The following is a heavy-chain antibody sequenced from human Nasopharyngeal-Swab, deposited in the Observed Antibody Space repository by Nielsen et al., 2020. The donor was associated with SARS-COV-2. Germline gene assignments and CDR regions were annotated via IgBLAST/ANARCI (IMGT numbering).Heavy chain of an antibody. V-gene: IGHV3-30-3*01. J-gene: IGHJ6*02. Sequence: VCQAPGKGLEWVAVISYDGSNKYYADSVKGRFTISRDNSKNTPYLQMNSLRAEDTAVYYCARGPGDGMDVWGQGTTVTVSS. D-gene: IGHD3-10*01. CDR2: ISYDGSNK. CDR3: ARGPGDGMDV.